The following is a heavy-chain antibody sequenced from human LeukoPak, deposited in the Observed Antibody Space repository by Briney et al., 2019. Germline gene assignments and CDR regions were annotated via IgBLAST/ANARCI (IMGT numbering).Heavy chain of an antibody. Sequence: PSETLSLTCTVSGGSICSYYWSWIRQPAGKGLEWIGRIYTSGSTNYNPSLKSRVTMSVDTSKNQFSLKLSSVTAADTAVYYCARDSDYYDSSGYDVWGQGTLVTVSS. CDR3: ARDSDYYDSSGYDV. CDR2: IYTSGST. CDR1: GGSICSYY. J-gene: IGHJ4*02. D-gene: IGHD3-22*01. V-gene: IGHV4-4*07.